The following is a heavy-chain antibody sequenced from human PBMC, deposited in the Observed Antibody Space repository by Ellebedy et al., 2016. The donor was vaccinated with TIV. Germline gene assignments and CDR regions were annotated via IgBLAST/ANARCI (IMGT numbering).Heavy chain of an antibody. CDR2: INPNSGGT. D-gene: IGHD3-22*01. CDR1: GYTFTGYY. J-gene: IGHJ5*02. Sequence: ASAKVSCKASGYTFTGYYMHWVRQAPGQGLEWMGWINPNSGGTNYAQKFQGRVTMTRDTSISTAYMELSRLRSDDTAVYYCARELAMISWFDPWGQGTLVTVSS. V-gene: IGHV1-2*02. CDR3: ARELAMISWFDP.